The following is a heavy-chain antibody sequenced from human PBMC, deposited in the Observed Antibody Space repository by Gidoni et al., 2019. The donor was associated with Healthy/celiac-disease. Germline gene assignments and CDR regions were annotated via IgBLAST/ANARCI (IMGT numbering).Heavy chain of an antibody. J-gene: IGHJ3*02. D-gene: IGHD2-21*01. Sequence: QVQLVQSGAEVKKPGASVTVSCKASGYNFTGYYMHWVRQAPGQGLEWMGWINPNSGGTNYAQKFQGRVTMTRDTSISTAYMELSRLRSDDTAVYYCARDRTISRRAFDIWGQGTMVTVSS. CDR2: INPNSGGT. CDR3: ARDRTISRRAFDI. V-gene: IGHV1-2*02. CDR1: GYNFTGYY.